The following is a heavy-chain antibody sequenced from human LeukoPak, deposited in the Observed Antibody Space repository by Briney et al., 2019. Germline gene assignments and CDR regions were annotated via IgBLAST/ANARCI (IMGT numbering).Heavy chain of an antibody. V-gene: IGHV3-30*18. J-gene: IGHJ4*02. Sequence: PGRSLRLSCAASGFHFSNYGXHWVRQAPGXGLEWVAVISADGIDKYYADSVKGRFTISRDNSKNTLYLQMSSLRAEDTAVYYCAKDKGREGDYWGQGNLVTVSS. CDR2: ISADGIDK. CDR1: GFHFSNYG. CDR3: AKDKGREGDY.